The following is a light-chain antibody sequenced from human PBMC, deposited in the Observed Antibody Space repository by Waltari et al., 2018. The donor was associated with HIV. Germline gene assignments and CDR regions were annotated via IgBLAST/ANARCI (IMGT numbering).Light chain of an antibody. V-gene: IGKV2-30*01. J-gene: IGKJ4*01. CDR1: QSLVYSDGNTY. CDR3: MQGTYWPLT. Sequence: VVMTQSPLSLPVTLGQPASISCRSSQSLVYSDGNTYLNWFQQRPGQSPRRLIYKVSNRDSGVPDRFSGSGSGTDFTLKISRVEAEDVGVYYSMQGTYWPLTFGGGTKVEIK. CDR2: KVS.